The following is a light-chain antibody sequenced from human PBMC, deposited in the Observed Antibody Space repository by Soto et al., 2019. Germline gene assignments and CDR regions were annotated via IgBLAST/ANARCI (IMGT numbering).Light chain of an antibody. Sequence: EVVLTQSPAALSVSPGERATLSCRASQTVYNNFAWYQQTPGQTPRLLIYGASTRATGIPVRFSGSGSGTEFTLTISSLQSEDFVVYYCQQYNNWPLTFGGGTKVEIK. CDR1: QTVYNN. J-gene: IGKJ4*01. CDR3: QQYNNWPLT. CDR2: GAS. V-gene: IGKV3-15*01.